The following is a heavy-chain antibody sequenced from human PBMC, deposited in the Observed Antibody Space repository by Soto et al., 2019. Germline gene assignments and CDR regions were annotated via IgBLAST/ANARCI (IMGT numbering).Heavy chain of an antibody. CDR3: ARSPTTVRNPLYLDY. V-gene: IGHV3-23*01. D-gene: IGHD4-17*01. CDR1: GFTFTSYA. Sequence: EVQLLESGGGLVLPGGSLRLSCAASGFTFTSYALSGVRQAPGRGLEWVSAISGSGGTTYYADSVKGRFTISRDKSKSALYLQLDSLRVDDTAVYYCARSPTTVRNPLYLDYWGQGALVSVSS. J-gene: IGHJ4*02. CDR2: ISGSGGTT.